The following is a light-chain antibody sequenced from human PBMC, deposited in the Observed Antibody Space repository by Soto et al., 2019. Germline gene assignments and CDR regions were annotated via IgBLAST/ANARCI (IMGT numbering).Light chain of an antibody. CDR3: QHLGT. Sequence: DIQMTQSPSSLSASVGDRVTITCQASQDISNYLNWYQQKPGKAPKLLIYDASNLETGVPSRFSGSGSGTDFTFTISSLQPEDIATCYCQHLGTFGQGTRLEIK. CDR2: DAS. CDR1: QDISNY. V-gene: IGKV1-33*01. J-gene: IGKJ5*01.